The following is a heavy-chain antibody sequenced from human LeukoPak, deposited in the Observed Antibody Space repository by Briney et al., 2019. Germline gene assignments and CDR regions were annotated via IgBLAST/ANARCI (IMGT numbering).Heavy chain of an antibody. D-gene: IGHD6-6*01. CDR3: ARDRIAARYYYYYYGMDV. J-gene: IGHJ6*02. CDR1: GFTFRSYW. Sequence: QSGGSLRLSCAASGFTFRSYWMSWVRQAPGKGLEWVANMKLDGSEEYYVDSVKGRFTISRDNSKNTLYLQMNSLRAEDTAVYYCARDRIAARYYYYYYGMDVWGQGTTVTVSS. V-gene: IGHV3-7*01. CDR2: MKLDGSEE.